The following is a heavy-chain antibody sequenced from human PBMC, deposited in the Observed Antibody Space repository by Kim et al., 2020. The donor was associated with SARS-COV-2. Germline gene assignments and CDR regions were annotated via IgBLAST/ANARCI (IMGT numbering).Heavy chain of an antibody. CDR1: GFTFSSYS. CDR2: ISSSSSYI. Sequence: GGSLRLSCAASGFTFSSYSMNWVRQAPGKGLEWVSSISSSSSYIYYADSVKGRFTISRDNAKNSLYLQMNSLRAEDTAVYYCARDVQKVGDAFDIWGQGTMVTVSS. CDR3: ARDVQKVGDAFDI. V-gene: IGHV3-21*01. J-gene: IGHJ3*02. D-gene: IGHD3-10*01.